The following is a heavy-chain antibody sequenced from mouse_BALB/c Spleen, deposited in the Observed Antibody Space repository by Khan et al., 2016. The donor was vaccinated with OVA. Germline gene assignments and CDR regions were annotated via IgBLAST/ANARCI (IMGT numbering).Heavy chain of an antibody. CDR2: ISYSGST. CDR1: GYSITNNYA. J-gene: IGHJ2*01. CDR3: ARGNYYGYYFDY. D-gene: IGHD1-1*01. Sequence: EVQLVESGPGLVKPSQSLSLTCTVTGYSITNNYAWNWIRQFPGNKLGWMGFISYSGSTNYNPSLKGRISITRDTSKNQFFLQLNSVTTEDTATYYCARGNYYGYYFDYWGQGTTLTVSS. V-gene: IGHV3-2*02.